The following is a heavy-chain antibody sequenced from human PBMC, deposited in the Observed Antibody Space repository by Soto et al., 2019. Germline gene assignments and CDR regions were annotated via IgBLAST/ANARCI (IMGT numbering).Heavy chain of an antibody. V-gene: IGHV4-30-4*01. J-gene: IGHJ4*02. Sequence: TPSLTCTVSGGSISRGGYYSSWVRQPPGKGLEWIGYIYYSGSTYYNPSLKSRVTISVDTSKNQFSLKLSSVTAADTAVYYCARDPIGRAYFDYWGQGTLVTVSS. CDR1: GGSISRGGYY. CDR3: ARDPIGRAYFDY. CDR2: IYYSGST.